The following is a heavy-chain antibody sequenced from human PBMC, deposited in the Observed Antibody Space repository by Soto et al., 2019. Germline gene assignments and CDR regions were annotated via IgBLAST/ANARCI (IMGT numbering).Heavy chain of an antibody. CDR3: AKDHIVAAAPDY. J-gene: IGHJ4*02. CDR1: GFTFDTYG. CDR2: ISYDGSNR. Sequence: GGSLRLSCAASGFTFDTYGMHWVRQAPGKGLEWVAVISYDGSNRYYADYVKGRFTISRDNSKNTLYLQINRLRSEDTTVYYCAKDHIVAAAPDYWGQGTLVTVSS. V-gene: IGHV3-30*18. D-gene: IGHD2-2*01.